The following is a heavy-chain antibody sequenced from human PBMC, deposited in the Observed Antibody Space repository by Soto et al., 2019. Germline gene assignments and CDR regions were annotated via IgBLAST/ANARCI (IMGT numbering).Heavy chain of an antibody. CDR1: GGSISSGDYY. CDR2: IYYSGST. D-gene: IGHD3-3*01. CDR3: ARDPGPLAYDFWSGPESWFDP. V-gene: IGHV4-30-4*01. J-gene: IGHJ5*02. Sequence: TLSLTCTVSGGSISSGDYYWSWIRQPPGKGLEWIGYIYYSGSTYYNPSLKSRVTISVDTSKNQFSLKLSSVTAADTAVYYCARDPGPLAYDFWSGPESWFDPWGQGTLVTVSS.